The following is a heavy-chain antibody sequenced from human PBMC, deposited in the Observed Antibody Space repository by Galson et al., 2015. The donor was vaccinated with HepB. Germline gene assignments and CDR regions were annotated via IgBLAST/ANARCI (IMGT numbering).Heavy chain of an antibody. CDR2: IIPIFGTA. J-gene: IGHJ4*02. Sequence: SVKVSCKASGGTFSSYAISWVRQAPGQGLEWMGGIIPIFGTANYAQKFQSRVTITADESTSTAYMELSSLRSEDTAVYYCAKEVWELLGDPYFDYWGQGTLVTVSS. D-gene: IGHD1-26*01. CDR3: AKEVWELLGDPYFDY. CDR1: GGTFSSYA. V-gene: IGHV1-69*13.